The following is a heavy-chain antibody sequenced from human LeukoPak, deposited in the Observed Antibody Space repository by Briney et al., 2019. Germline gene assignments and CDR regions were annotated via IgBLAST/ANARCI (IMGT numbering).Heavy chain of an antibody. CDR1: GFTVSSNY. J-gene: IGHJ3*02. CDR2: IYSGGST. CDR3: ATGRDDSSGYYLDAFDI. Sequence: PGGSLRLSCAASGFTVSSNYMSWVRQAPGKGLEWVSVIYSGGSTYYADSVKGRFTISRDNSKNTLYLQMNSLRAEDTAVYYCATGRDDSSGYYLDAFDIWGQGTMVTVSS. D-gene: IGHD3-22*01. V-gene: IGHV3-53*01.